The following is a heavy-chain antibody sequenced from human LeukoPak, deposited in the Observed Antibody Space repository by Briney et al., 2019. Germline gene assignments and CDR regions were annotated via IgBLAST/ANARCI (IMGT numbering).Heavy chain of an antibody. CDR2: ISGRGRGGST. V-gene: IGHV3-23*01. D-gene: IGHD3-10*01. J-gene: IGHJ4*02. CDR1: GFTFSSFA. Sequence: GGSLRLSCAASGFTFSSFALSWVRQAPGKGLEWVSAISGRGRGGSTYYADSVKGRFTISRDNSKNTLYLQMNSLRAEDTAVYYCAKVGIDGSGPFDHWGQGTLVTVSS. CDR3: AKVGIDGSGPFDH.